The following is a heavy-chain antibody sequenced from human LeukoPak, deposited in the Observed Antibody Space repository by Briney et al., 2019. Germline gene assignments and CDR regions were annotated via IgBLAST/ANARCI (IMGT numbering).Heavy chain of an antibody. CDR1: GGSFSGYY. V-gene: IGHV4-34*01. J-gene: IGHJ4*02. CDR2: INHSGST. Sequence: PSETLSLTCAVYGGSFSGYYESWIRQPPGKGLEWIGEINHSGSTNYNPSLKSRVTISVDTSKNQFSLKLSSVTAADTAVYYCALLTGPHDYWGQGTLVTVSS. CDR3: ALLTGPHDY. D-gene: IGHD1-20*01.